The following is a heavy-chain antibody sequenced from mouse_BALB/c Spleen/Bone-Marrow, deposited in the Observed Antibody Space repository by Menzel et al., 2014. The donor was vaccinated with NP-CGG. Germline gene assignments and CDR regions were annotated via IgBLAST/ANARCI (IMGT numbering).Heavy chain of an antibody. Sequence: VQLQQSGGGLVQPGGSLKLSCAASGFDFRRYWMSWVRQAPGKGLEWIGEINPESSTINYTPSLKDKFIISRDNAKNTLYLQMSKVRSEDTALYYCARLGYYGYFVDWGQGTTLTVPS. CDR3: ARLGYYGYFVD. CDR2: INPESSTI. D-gene: IGHD2-3*01. V-gene: IGHV4-1*02. CDR1: GFDFRRYW. J-gene: IGHJ2*01.